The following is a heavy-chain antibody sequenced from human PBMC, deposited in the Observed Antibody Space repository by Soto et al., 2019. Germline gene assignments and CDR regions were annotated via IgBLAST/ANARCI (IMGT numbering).Heavy chain of an antibody. V-gene: IGHV1-69*01. CDR2: IIPIFGTA. D-gene: IGHD6-13*01. CDR1: GGAFSSYA. Sequence: QVQLVQSGAEVKKPGSSVKVSCKASGGAFSSYAISWVRQAPGQGLEWMGGIIPIFGTANYAQKFQGRVTITADESTSTAYMELSSLRSEDTAVYYCARSIRPGIAAAGPFDYWGQGTLVTVSS. J-gene: IGHJ4*02. CDR3: ARSIRPGIAAAGPFDY.